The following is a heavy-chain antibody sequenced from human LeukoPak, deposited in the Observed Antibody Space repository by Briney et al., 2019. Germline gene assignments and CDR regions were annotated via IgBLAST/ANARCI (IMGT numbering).Heavy chain of an antibody. D-gene: IGHD4-17*01. CDR1: GYTFTGYY. V-gene: IGHV1-2*02. J-gene: IGHJ4*02. CDR2: INPNSGGT. Sequence: ASVKVSCKASGYTFTGYYIQWVRQAPGQGLEWMGWINPNSGGTNYAQKFQGRVTMTRDTSISTAYMELSRLRSDDTAAYYCARESYGEEDNWGQGTLVTVSS. CDR3: ARESYGEEDN.